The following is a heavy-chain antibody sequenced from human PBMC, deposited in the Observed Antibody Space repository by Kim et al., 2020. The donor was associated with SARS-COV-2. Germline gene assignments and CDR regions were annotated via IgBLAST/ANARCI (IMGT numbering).Heavy chain of an antibody. Sequence: SPSFQGQVTISADKSISTAYLQWSSLKASDTAMYYCARKVPAALNWFDPWGQGTLVTVSS. V-gene: IGHV5-51*01. J-gene: IGHJ5*02. CDR3: ARKVPAALNWFDP. D-gene: IGHD2-2*01.